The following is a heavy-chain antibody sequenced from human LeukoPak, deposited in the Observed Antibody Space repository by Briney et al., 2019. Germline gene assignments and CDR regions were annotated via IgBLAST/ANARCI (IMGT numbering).Heavy chain of an antibody. V-gene: IGHV1-2*02. CDR3: ARVNMVRGDYYYYMDV. D-gene: IGHD3-10*01. Sequence: ASVKVSCKASGYTFTGYYMHWVRQAPGQGLEWMGWINPNSGGTNYAQKFQGRVTMTRDTSISTAYMELSRLRSDDTAVYYCARVNMVRGDYYYYMDVWGKGTTVTVSS. J-gene: IGHJ6*03. CDR2: INPNSGGT. CDR1: GYTFTGYY.